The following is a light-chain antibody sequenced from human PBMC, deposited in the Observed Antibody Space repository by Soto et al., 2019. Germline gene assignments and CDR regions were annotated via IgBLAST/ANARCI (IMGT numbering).Light chain of an antibody. Sequence: VMTQSPASLSVSPGERATLSCRASESVSSNLAWYQQKPGQGPRLLIYGASTRATGIPARFSGSGSGTEFTLTINSLQSEDFAVYYCQQYGGSPFTFGPGTKVDIK. V-gene: IGKV3-15*01. CDR3: QQYGGSPFT. CDR1: ESVSSN. J-gene: IGKJ3*01. CDR2: GAS.